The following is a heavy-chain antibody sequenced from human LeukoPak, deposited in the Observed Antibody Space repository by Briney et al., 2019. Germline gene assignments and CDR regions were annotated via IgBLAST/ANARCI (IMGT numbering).Heavy chain of an antibody. V-gene: IGHV4-34*01. CDR2: INHSGST. CDR3: ARRAYSAAYWKHFDY. D-gene: IGHD1-1*01. Sequence: SETLSLTCAVYGGSFSGYYWSWIRQPPGKGLEWIGEINHSGSTNYNPSLKSRVTISVDTSKNQFSLKLNSVTAADTAVYFCARRAYSAAYWKHFDYWSQGTLVTVSS. CDR1: GGSFSGYY. J-gene: IGHJ4*02.